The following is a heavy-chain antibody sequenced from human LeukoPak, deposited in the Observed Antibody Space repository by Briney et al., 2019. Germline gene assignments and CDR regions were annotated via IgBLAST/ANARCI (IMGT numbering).Heavy chain of an antibody. V-gene: IGHV3-11*04. CDR3: ARGHTVIGL. D-gene: IGHD3-22*01. CDR2: TSPTGTDI. J-gene: IGHJ4*01. Sequence: GGSLRLSCAASGFSLSDWYMSWIRRAPGKGLEHIGYTSPTGTDISHGDSVKGRFTISRDNARNSLYLEMKSLTVDDTAVYLCARGHTVIGLWGHGTLVTVSS. CDR1: GFSLSDWY.